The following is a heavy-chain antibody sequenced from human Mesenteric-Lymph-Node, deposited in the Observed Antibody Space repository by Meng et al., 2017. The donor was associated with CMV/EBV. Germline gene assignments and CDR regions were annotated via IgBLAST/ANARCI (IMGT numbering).Heavy chain of an antibody. V-gene: IGHV3-23*01. CDR1: GFTFSNYA. CDR3: AKRSGYGANSFFDN. J-gene: IGHJ4*02. CDR2: IRAGAGST. Sequence: GGSLRLSCAASGFTFSNYAMSWVRQAPGKGLEWVSAIRAGAGSTYYADSVKGRFTISKDNSKNTLYLQMNSLRAGDTAIYYCAKRSGYGANSFFDNWGQGTLVTVSS. D-gene: IGHD4-23*01.